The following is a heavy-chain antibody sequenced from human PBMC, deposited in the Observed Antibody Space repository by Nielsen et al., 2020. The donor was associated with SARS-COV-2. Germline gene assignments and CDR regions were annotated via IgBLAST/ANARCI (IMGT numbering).Heavy chain of an antibody. Sequence: SETLSLTCVVSGGSISNFYWGWIRQPPGKGLEWIGSIYYSGSTYYNPSLKSRVTISVDTSKNQFSLKLSSVTAADTAVYYCARDIRYCSSTSCSTRYFQHWGQGTLVTVSS. V-gene: IGHV4-39*02. CDR2: IYYSGST. CDR1: GGSISNFY. J-gene: IGHJ1*01. CDR3: ARDIRYCSSTSCSTRYFQH. D-gene: IGHD2-2*01.